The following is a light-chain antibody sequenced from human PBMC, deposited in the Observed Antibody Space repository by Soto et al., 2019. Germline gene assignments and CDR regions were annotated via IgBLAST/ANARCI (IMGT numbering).Light chain of an antibody. Sequence: EIVLTQSPATLSLSPWERATLSCRASQSVSSYLAWYQQKPGQAPRLLIYDASNRATGIPARFSGSGSGTDFTLTISSLEPEDFAVYYCQQRSNWPPYTFGQGPRWIS. CDR2: DAS. CDR1: QSVSSY. CDR3: QQRSNWPPYT. V-gene: IGKV3-11*01. J-gene: IGKJ2*01.